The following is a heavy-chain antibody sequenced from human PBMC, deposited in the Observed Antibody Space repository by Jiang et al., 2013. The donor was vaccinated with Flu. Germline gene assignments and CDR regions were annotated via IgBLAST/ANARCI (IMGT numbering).Heavy chain of an antibody. CDR2: HPLSWIT. CDR1: GDSFDSYT. CDR3: AQAYCGGDCYSGGLASYAFEY. V-gene: IGHV1-69*02. J-gene: IGHJ4*02. Sequence: GAEVKKPGSSVKVSCKASGDSFDSYTISWVRHGPWTRARVDGKDHPLSWITKLRTGVPGQSHDYRGQIHETVYMELDSLRSDDTAIYYCAQAYCGGDCYSGGLASYAFEYWGQGTLVTVSS. D-gene: IGHD2-21*02.